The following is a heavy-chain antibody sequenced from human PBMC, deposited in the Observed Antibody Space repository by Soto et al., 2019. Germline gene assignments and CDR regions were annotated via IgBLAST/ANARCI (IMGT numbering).Heavy chain of an antibody. CDR1: GFTLSSSV. J-gene: IGHJ3*02. D-gene: IGHD6-19*01. Sequence: GESLKISCEASGFTLSSSVMHWVRQAPGKGLEWLSVISVDGRNDLHAGAVKGRFTISRDISKNMVYLQMNDLRPDDTAMYFCAKEGHTSGRCGCFNIWGQGTMVTVSS. CDR2: ISVDGRND. CDR3: AKEGHTSGRCGCFNI. V-gene: IGHV3-30*18.